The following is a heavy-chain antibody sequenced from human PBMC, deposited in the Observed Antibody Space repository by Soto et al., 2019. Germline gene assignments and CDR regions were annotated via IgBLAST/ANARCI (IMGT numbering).Heavy chain of an antibody. CDR3: AGGGGIGVVPAAMLLDY. V-gene: IGHV4-34*01. CDR2: INHSGST. J-gene: IGHJ4*02. D-gene: IGHD2-2*01. Sequence: QVQLQQWDAGLLKPSETLSLTCAVYGGSFSGYYWSWIRQPPGKGLEWIGEINHSGSTNYNPSLKSRGNISVGTSKNQFFLKLSFVTAADTAVYYCAGGGGIGVVPAAMLLDYWGQGTLVTVSS. CDR1: GGSFSGYY.